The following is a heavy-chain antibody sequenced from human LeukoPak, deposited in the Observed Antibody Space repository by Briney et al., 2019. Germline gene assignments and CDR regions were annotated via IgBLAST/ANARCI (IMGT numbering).Heavy chain of an antibody. CDR1: GITFCSYV. J-gene: IGHJ4*02. CDR2: FSRSGGST. Sequence: GGSLRLPSAASGITFCSYVFSRGRQPPGKGVGGGSAFSRSGGSTYYADSVKGRFTVSRDNSKKTLYLQMNSLRAEDTVVYYCAKGVSSGYSYYVDYCGQRTLGTVSS. D-gene: IGHD3-22*01. V-gene: IGHV3-23*01. CDR3: AKGVSSGYSYYVDY.